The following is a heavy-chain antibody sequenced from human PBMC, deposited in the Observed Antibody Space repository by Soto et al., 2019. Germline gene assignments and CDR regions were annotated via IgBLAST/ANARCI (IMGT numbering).Heavy chain of an antibody. V-gene: IGHV1-18*01. D-gene: IGHD3-3*01. CDR1: GYTFTSYC. J-gene: IGHJ6*02. Sequence: GASGKVSFKASGYTFTSYCISCVRQAPVQWLELMGWIRAYNGNTNYAQKLQGRGTMTTDTSTSTAYMELRSMSSDHTAVYYCAREVRFFEXKYCMEVWGQGSTVTVSS. CDR2: IRAYNGNT. CDR3: AREVRFFEXKYCMEV.